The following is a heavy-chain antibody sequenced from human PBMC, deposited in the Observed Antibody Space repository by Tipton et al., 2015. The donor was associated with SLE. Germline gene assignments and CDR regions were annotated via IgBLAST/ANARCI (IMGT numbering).Heavy chain of an antibody. CDR2: IYYSGST. J-gene: IGHJ6*02. CDR3: ARPLSGYFYYYYGMDV. V-gene: IGHV4-39*07. D-gene: IGHD1-1*01. Sequence: TLSLTCTVSGGSISSSSYYWGWIRQPPGKGLEWIGSIYYSGSTNYNPSLKSRVTISVDTSKNQFSLKLSSVTAADTAVYYCARPLSGYFYYYYGMDVWGQGTMVTVSS. CDR1: GGSISSSSYY.